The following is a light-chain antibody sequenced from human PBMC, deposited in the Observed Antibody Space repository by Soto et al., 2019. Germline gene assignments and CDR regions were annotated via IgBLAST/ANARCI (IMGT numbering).Light chain of an antibody. CDR3: CSYAGSRSDV. Sequence: QSALTQPASVSGSPGQSITISCTGTSSDVGNYNLVSWYQQHPGKAPKLMIYEGSKRPSGVSNRFSGSKSGNTASLTISGLQAEDEADYSCCSYAGSRSDVFGTGTQLTVL. CDR2: EGS. J-gene: IGLJ1*01. CDR1: SSDVGNYNL. V-gene: IGLV2-23*01.